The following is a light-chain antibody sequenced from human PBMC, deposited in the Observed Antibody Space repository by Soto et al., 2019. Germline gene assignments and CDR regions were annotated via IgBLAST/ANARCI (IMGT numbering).Light chain of an antibody. Sequence: QSALTQPHSASGSPGQSVTISCTGTSSDVGAYNYVSWYQQLPGKAPKLVIYEVSKRPSGVPDRFSGSKSGNTASLTVSGLQAEDEADYYCSSYAGSNNFIFGGGTKLTV. CDR1: SSDVGAYNY. CDR2: EVS. CDR3: SSYAGSNNFI. J-gene: IGLJ2*01. V-gene: IGLV2-8*01.